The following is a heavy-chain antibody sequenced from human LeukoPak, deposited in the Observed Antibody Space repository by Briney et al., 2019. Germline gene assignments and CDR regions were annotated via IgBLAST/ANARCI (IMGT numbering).Heavy chain of an antibody. CDR1: GFTVSVNY. V-gene: IGHV3-66*01. CDR3: AREEGPLDY. CDR2: IYSGGST. D-gene: IGHD1-14*01. J-gene: IGHJ4*02. Sequence: GGSLRLSYAVSGFTVSVNYMSWVRQAPGKGLEWVSVIYSGGSTYYADSVEGRFTISRDNSKNTLYLQMNSLRAEDTAVYYCAREEGPLDYWGQGTLVTVSS.